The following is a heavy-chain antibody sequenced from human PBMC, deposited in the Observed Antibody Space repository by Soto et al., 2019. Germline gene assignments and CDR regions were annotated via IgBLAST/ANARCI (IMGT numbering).Heavy chain of an antibody. V-gene: IGHV4-31*03. Sequence: PSETLSLTCTVSGVSISSGGYYWSWIRQHPGKGLEWIGNIYYSGRTYYNPSLKSRVILSVDTSKNHFSLTLRSVTAADSAMYYCASVSGGYSEYYLDFWGQGALVTV. CDR1: GVSISSGGYY. D-gene: IGHD2-21*02. J-gene: IGHJ4*02. CDR2: IYYSGRT. CDR3: ASVSGGYSEYYLDF.